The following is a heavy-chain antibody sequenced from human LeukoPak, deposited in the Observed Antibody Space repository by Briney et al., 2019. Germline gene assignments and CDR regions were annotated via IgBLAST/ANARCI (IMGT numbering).Heavy chain of an antibody. V-gene: IGHV3-21*01. CDR2: ISSSSSYI. D-gene: IGHD3-3*01. Sequence: GGSLRLSCAASGFTFSSYSMNWVRQAPGKGLEWVSSISSSSSYIYYADSVKGRFTISRDNAKNSLYLQMNSLRAEDTAVYYCARGGDVLRFLEWSGNNWFDPWGQGTLVTVSA. CDR1: GFTFSSYS. CDR3: ARGGDVLRFLEWSGNNWFDP. J-gene: IGHJ5*02.